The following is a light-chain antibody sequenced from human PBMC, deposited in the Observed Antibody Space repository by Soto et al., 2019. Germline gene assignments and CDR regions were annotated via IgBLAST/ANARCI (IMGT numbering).Light chain of an antibody. V-gene: IGKV3-20*01. Sequence: EIVLTQSPGTLSLSAGERATLSCRASQSVSSSYLAWYQQKPGQAPRLLIYGASTRATGVPDRFSGSGSGTDFTFTISRLESEDFAVNFCQQYSSSPLTFGGGTKVEIK. CDR1: QSVSSSY. J-gene: IGKJ4*01. CDR2: GAS. CDR3: QQYSSSPLT.